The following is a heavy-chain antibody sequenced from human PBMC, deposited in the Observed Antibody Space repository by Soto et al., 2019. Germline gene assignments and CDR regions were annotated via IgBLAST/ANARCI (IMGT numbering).Heavy chain of an antibody. CDR3: ASAFGYYDISGYYGTFYYYGMDV. CDR1: GFTFSNYD. V-gene: IGHV3-48*02. D-gene: IGHD3-22*01. Sequence: PGGSLRLSCAAPGFTFSNYDMNWVRQAPGKGLEWVSYISSSSSTIYYADSVRGRFTISRDNAQNSLFLQMNSLRDEDTAVYYCASAFGYYDISGYYGTFYYYGMDVWGQGTTVTASS. J-gene: IGHJ6*02. CDR2: ISSSSSTI.